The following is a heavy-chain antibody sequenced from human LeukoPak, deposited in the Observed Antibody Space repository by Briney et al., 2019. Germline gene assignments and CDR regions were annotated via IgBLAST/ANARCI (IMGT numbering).Heavy chain of an antibody. V-gene: IGHV3-9*01. CDR3: AAYLYDSSGYYYGGSAFDI. Sequence: PGGSLRLSCAASGFTFDDYAMHWVRQAPGKGLEWVSGISWDSGSIGYADSVKGRFTISRDNAKNSLYLQMNSLRAEDTALYYCAAYLYDSSGYYYGGSAFDIWGQGTMVTVS. J-gene: IGHJ3*02. CDR1: GFTFDDYA. CDR2: ISWDSGSI. D-gene: IGHD3-22*01.